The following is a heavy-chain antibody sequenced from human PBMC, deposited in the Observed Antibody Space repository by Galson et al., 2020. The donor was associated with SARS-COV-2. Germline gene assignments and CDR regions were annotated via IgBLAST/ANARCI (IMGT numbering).Heavy chain of an antibody. V-gene: IGHV4-39*01. CDR3: ARQITVVVAATGWFDP. J-gene: IGHJ5*02. CDR1: GGSISSSSYN. D-gene: IGHD2-15*01. CDR2: IYYSGST. Sequence: ETSETLSLTCTVSGGSISSSSYNWGWIRQPPGKGLEWIGSIYYSGSTYYNPSLKSRVTISVDTSKNQFSLKLSSVTAADTAVYYCARQITVVVAATGWFDPWGQGTLVTVSS.